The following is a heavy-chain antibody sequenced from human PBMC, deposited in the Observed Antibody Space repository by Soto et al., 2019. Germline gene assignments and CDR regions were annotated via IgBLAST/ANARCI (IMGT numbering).Heavy chain of an antibody. V-gene: IGHV3-53*01. J-gene: IGHJ3*02. CDR1: GFTVSTNY. Sequence: EAQLVESGGGLIQPGGSLRLSSAASGFTVSTNYMAWVRRAAGKGLEWVSVIFASGKTYYADAVKGRFTVARDNSQNTLFLQTSSLRVEDTAVYYGAGESPGFYGMSFDIWGQGTVVTVSS. D-gene: IGHD3-22*01. CDR3: AGESPGFYGMSFDI. CDR2: IFASGKT.